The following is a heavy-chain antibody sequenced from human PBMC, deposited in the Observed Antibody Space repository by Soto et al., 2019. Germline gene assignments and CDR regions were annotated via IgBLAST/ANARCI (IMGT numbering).Heavy chain of an antibody. D-gene: IGHD3-10*01. J-gene: IGHJ5*02. CDR1: GFRFSLYS. CDR3: AKIGSVRAVLDP. CDR2: IKQDGSEK. V-gene: IGHV3-7*03. Sequence: GGSLRLSCETSGFRFSLYSMNWVRQAPGKGLEWVAYIKQDGSEKSYVDSVKGRFSISRDNTKKTVYLQMNSLRAEDTAVYYCAKIGSVRAVLDPWGQGALVTVSS.